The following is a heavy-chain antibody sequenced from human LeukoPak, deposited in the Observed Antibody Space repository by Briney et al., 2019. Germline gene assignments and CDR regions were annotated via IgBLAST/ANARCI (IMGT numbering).Heavy chain of an antibody. CDR3: XXXXXXQLVFYPVVPEFDY. V-gene: IGHV3-23*01. Sequence: PGGSLRLSCAASGFTFSSYAMSWVRQAPGKGLEWVSAISGSGGSTYYADSVKGRFTISRDNSKNTLYLQMNSLRAEDTAVYYCXXXXXXQLVFYPVVPEFDYWGQGTLVTVSS. CDR1: GFTFSSYA. D-gene: IGHD6-13*01. CDR2: ISGSGGST. J-gene: IGHJ4*02.